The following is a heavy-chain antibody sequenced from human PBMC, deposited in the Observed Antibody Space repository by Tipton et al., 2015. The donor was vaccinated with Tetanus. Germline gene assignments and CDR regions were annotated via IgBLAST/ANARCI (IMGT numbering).Heavy chain of an antibody. CDR1: GYTFTSYS. V-gene: IGHV1-18*01. CDR2: ISANNGNT. Sequence: QSGAEVKKPGASVKVSCKASGYTFTSYSISWVRQAPGQGLEWMGWISANNGNTNYAQKLQGRVTMTTDTSTNTAYMELSSLRSEDTAVYYCASESSFNGMDVWGQGTTVTVSS. CDR3: ASESSFNGMDV. J-gene: IGHJ6*02. D-gene: IGHD6-6*01.